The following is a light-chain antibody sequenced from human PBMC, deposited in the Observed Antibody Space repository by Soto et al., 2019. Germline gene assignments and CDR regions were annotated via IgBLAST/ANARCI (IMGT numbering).Light chain of an antibody. Sequence: VLRKSLGAVSLSQGERATLSCRASESVSSSYLAWYQQKPGQAPRLLIYGASSRTTGIPDRFSGSGSGTDFTLTICRLEPEDFALYYCPHYASSPRTFGQGTKVDIK. CDR2: GAS. J-gene: IGKJ1*01. CDR3: PHYASSPRT. CDR1: ESVSSSY. V-gene: IGKV3-20*01.